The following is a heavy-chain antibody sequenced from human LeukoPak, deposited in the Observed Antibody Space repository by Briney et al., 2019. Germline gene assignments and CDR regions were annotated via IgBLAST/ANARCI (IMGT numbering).Heavy chain of an antibody. CDR2: IYPGDSDT. J-gene: IGHJ3*02. Sequence: GESLKISCKGSGYSFTSYWIGWVRQMPGKGLEWMGIIYPGDSDTRYSSSFQAQVTISADKSISTAYLQWSSLKASDTAMYYCARAQLWFRSDAFDIWGQGTMVTVSS. V-gene: IGHV5-51*01. CDR3: ARAQLWFRSDAFDI. D-gene: IGHD5-18*01. CDR1: GYSFTSYW.